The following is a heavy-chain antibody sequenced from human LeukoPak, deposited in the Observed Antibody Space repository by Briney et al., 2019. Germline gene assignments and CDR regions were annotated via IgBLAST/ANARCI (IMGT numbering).Heavy chain of an antibody. CDR2: TYYRSKWYN. Sequence: SQTLSLTCAISGDRVSSNSAAWNWIRQSPSRGLGWLGRTYYRSKWYNDYEVSVKSRITINSDTSNNQFSLQLNSVTPEDTAVYYCARGMATSHSLDFDYWGQGILVTVSS. J-gene: IGHJ4*02. D-gene: IGHD5-12*01. V-gene: IGHV6-1*01. CDR3: ARGMATSHSLDFDY. CDR1: GDRVSSNSAA.